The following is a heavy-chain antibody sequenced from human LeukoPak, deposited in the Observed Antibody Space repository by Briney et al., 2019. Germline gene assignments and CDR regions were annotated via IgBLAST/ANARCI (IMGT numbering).Heavy chain of an antibody. D-gene: IGHD5-24*01. Sequence: GGSLRLSCAGSGFTFDDYAMHWVRQAPGKGLEWVSGISWNSGSIGYADSVKGRFTISRDNAKNSLYLQMNSLRAEDMALYYCAKGRDGYNGSPLDYWGQGTLVTVSS. V-gene: IGHV3-9*03. CDR1: GFTFDDYA. CDR3: AKGRDGYNGSPLDY. J-gene: IGHJ4*02. CDR2: ISWNSGSI.